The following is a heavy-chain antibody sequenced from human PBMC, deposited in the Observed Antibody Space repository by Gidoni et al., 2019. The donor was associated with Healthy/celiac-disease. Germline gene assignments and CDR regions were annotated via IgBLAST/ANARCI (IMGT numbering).Heavy chain of an antibody. V-gene: IGHV4-34*01. D-gene: IGHD3-22*01. Sequence: QVQLQQWGAGRSKPSETLYRTCAVYGGSFRGYYWSWIRQPPGKGLEWIGEINHSGSTNYNPSLKSRVTISVDTSKNPFSLKLSSVTAAEPAVYYCARGRGVHYYDSSGYYYWGQGTLVTVSS. J-gene: IGHJ4*02. CDR2: INHSGST. CDR3: ARGRGVHYYDSSGYYY. CDR1: GGSFRGYY.